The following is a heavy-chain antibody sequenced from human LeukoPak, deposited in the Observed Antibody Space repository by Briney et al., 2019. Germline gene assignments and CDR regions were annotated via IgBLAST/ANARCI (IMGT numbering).Heavy chain of an antibody. CDR2: ISYDGSNK. J-gene: IGHJ6*03. CDR3: ARGKGSSIAARGYYYMDV. Sequence: PGGSLRLSCAASGFTFSSYGMHWVRQAPGKGLEWVAVISYDGSNKHFADSVKGRFTISRDNSKNTLYLQMNSLRAEDTAVYYCARGKGSSIAARGYYYMDVWGKGTTVTVSS. V-gene: IGHV3-30*03. D-gene: IGHD6-6*01. CDR1: GFTFSSYG.